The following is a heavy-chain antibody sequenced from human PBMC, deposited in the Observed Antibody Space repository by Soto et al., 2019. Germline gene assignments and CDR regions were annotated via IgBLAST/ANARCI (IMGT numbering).Heavy chain of an antibody. CDR1: GGSISSGGYY. CDR3: ARDSLARAVGRYFDY. V-gene: IGHV4-31*03. Sequence: QVQLQESGPGLVKPSQTLSLTCTVSGGSISSGGYYWSWIRQHPGKGLEWIGYIYYSGSTYYNPSLKSRVTISVDTSKNRFSLKLSSVTAADTAVYYCARDSLARAVGRYFDYWGQGTLVTVSS. J-gene: IGHJ4*02. D-gene: IGHD3-10*01. CDR2: IYYSGST.